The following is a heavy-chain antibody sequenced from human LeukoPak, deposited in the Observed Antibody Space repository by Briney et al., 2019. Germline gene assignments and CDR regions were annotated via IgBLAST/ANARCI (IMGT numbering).Heavy chain of an antibody. V-gene: IGHV1-2*02. CDR2: INPNSSGT. J-gene: IGHJ4*02. CDR1: GYTFTGYY. Sequence: GASVKVSCKASGYTFTGYYMHWVRQAPGQGLEWMGWINPNSSGTNYSQKFQGRVTMTRDTSISTAYMELSRLRSDDTAAYYCARDHGDYGDYWGQGTLVTVSS. D-gene: IGHD4-17*01. CDR3: ARDHGDYGDY.